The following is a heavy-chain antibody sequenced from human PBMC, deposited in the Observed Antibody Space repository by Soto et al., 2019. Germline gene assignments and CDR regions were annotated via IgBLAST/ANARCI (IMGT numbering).Heavy chain of an antibody. CDR1: GFTFSNYD. J-gene: IGHJ4*02. CDR3: ARAGLAPFDY. Sequence: GGSLRLSCAASGFTFSNYDMNWVRQTPGKGLEWVSYITYSSTTISYADSVNGRFTISRDNAKNSLYLQMNSLRDEDTAVYYCARAGLAPFDYWGQGTLVTVSS. V-gene: IGHV3-48*02. CDR2: ITYSSTTI. D-gene: IGHD6-19*01.